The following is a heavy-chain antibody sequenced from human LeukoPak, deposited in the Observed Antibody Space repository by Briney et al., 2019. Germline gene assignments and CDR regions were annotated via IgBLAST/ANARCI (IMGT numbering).Heavy chain of an antibody. CDR1: GFTFSSYA. Sequence: GGSLRLSCAASGFTFSSYAMHWVRQAPGKGLEWVAVISYDGSNKYYADSVKGRFTISRDNSKNTLYLQMNSLRAEDTAAYYXXXXXXXXXXXXXXWG. J-gene: IGHJ1*01. V-gene: IGHV3-30-3*01. CDR2: ISYDGSNK. CDR3: XXXXXXXXXXXXX.